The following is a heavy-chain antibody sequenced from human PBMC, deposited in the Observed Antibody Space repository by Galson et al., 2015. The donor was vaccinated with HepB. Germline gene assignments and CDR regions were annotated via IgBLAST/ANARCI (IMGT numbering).Heavy chain of an antibody. Sequence: SCKASGYTFTNYYLHWVRQAPGQGLEWMRIINPRGGSTSYAQKFQGRVTVTRDTSTSTVYMELSSLRSEDTAVYYCAREDGLTPQFDYWGQGTLVTVSS. CDR3: AREDGLTPQFDY. CDR2: INPRGGST. J-gene: IGHJ4*02. CDR1: GYTFTNYY. D-gene: IGHD4/OR15-4a*01. V-gene: IGHV1-46*01.